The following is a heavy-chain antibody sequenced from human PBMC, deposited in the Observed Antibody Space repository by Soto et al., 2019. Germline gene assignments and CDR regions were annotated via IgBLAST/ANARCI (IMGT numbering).Heavy chain of an antibody. V-gene: IGHV3-74*01. CDR2: INSDGSII. CDR1: GFTFSSFW. Sequence: EVQLVESGGGLVQPGGSLRLSCAASGFTFSSFWMHWVRQAPGKGLVWVSRINSDGSIITYADSVKGRFTISRDNAKNTLYLQMNSLRAEDTAGYYCARIPPGWGGGQLVLDYWGQGTLVTVSS. J-gene: IGHJ4*02. D-gene: IGHD6-13*01. CDR3: ARIPPGWGGGQLVLDY.